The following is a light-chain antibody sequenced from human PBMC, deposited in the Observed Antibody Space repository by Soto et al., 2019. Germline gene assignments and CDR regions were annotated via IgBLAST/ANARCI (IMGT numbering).Light chain of an antibody. J-gene: IGLJ2*01. CDR1: SSNIGRNT. Sequence: QAVVTQPPSASGTPGQRVTISCSAGSSNIGRNTISWYQQLPGTAPKLLIYRNDQRPSGVPDRFSGSKSGTSGPLAISGLQSEDEAVYYCAAWDDTLSGPAFGGGTKLTVL. CDR2: RND. CDR3: AAWDDTLSGPA. V-gene: IGLV1-44*01.